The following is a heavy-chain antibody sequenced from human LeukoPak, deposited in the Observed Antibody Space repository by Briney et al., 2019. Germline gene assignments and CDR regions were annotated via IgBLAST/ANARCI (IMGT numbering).Heavy chain of an antibody. CDR3: ARGRRRENYFNY. D-gene: IGHD5-24*01. CDR1: GFTFSSYS. V-gene: IGHV3-21*01. Sequence: GGSLRLSCAASGFTFSSYSMNWVRQAPGKGLEWVSSISSSSSYIYYADSVKGRFTISRDNAKNSLYLQMNSLRAEDTAVYYCARGRRRENYFNYWGQGTLVTVSS. J-gene: IGHJ4*02. CDR2: ISSSSSYI.